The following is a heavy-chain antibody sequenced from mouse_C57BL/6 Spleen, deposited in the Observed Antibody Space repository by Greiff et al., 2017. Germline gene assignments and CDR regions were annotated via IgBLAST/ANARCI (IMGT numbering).Heavy chain of an antibody. Sequence: QVQLQQSGAELVMPGASVKLSCKASGYTFTSYWMHWVKQRPGQGLEWIGEIDPSDSYTNYNQKFKGKSTLTVDKSSSTAYMQLSSLTSEDSAVYYCARFYYGSSPDYWGQGTTLTVSS. J-gene: IGHJ2*01. V-gene: IGHV1-69*01. CDR2: IDPSDSYT. D-gene: IGHD1-1*01. CDR1: GYTFTSYW. CDR3: ARFYYGSSPDY.